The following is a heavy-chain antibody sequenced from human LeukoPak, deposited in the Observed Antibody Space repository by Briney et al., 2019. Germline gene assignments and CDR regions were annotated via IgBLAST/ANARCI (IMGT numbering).Heavy chain of an antibody. D-gene: IGHD3-22*01. J-gene: IGHJ4*02. Sequence: GGSLRLSCAASGFTFSSYSMNWVRQAPGKGPEWVSSISSSSSYIYYADSVKGRFTISRDNAKNSLYLQMNSLRAEDTAVYYCAKLLDYYDSSMDYWGQGTLVTVSS. CDR3: AKLLDYYDSSMDY. CDR2: ISSSSSYI. CDR1: GFTFSSYS. V-gene: IGHV3-21*01.